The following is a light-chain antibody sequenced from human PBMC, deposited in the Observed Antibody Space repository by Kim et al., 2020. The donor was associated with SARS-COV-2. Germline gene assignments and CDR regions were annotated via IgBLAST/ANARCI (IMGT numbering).Light chain of an antibody. CDR2: RNN. J-gene: IGLJ3*02. V-gene: IGLV1-47*01. CDR3: AAWDASLSGWV. Sequence: QSMVTQPPSASGTPGQRVTISCSGSNSNIGSKYVYWYQQLPGSAPKLLIYRNNQRPSGVPDRFSGSKSDTSASLAISGLRSEDEADYYCAAWDASLSGWVFGGGTQLTVL. CDR1: NSNIGSKY.